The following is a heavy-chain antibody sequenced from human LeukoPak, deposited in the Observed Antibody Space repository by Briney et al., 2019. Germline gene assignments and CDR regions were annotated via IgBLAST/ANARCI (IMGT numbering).Heavy chain of an antibody. Sequence: SVKVSCKASGGTFSSYAISWVRQAPGQGLEWMGGIIPIFGTANYAQKFQGRVTITADESTSTAYMELSSLRSEDTAVYYCARDVGGGGPLPYDILTGYYPTVYGMDVWGQGTTVTVSS. J-gene: IGHJ6*02. D-gene: IGHD3-9*01. CDR3: ARDVGGGGPLPYDILTGYYPTVYGMDV. CDR2: IIPIFGTA. CDR1: GGTFSSYA. V-gene: IGHV1-69*13.